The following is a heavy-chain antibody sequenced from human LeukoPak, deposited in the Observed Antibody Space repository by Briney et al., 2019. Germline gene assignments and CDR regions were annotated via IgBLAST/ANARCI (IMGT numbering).Heavy chain of an antibody. V-gene: IGHV3-64*01. CDR1: GFTFSSYA. CDR2: ISSNGGST. J-gene: IGHJ1*01. D-gene: IGHD3-10*01. Sequence: GGSLRLSCAASGFTFSSYAMHWVRQAPGKGLEYVSAISSNGGSTYYANSVKGRFTISRDNSKNTLYLQMGSLRAEDMAVYYCARGLAGFTIAEYFQHWGQGTLVTVSS. CDR3: ARGLAGFTIAEYFQH.